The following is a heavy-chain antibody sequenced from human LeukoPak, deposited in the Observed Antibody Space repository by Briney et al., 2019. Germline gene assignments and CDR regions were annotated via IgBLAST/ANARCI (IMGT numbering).Heavy chain of an antibody. Sequence: ASVKVSCKASGYTFTSYAMHWVRQAPGQGLEWMGGIIPIFGTANYAQKFQGRVTITADESTSTAYMELSSLRSEDTAVYYCARSSSSGWGNYYYYGMDVWGQGTTVTVSS. CDR2: IIPIFGTA. CDR3: ARSSSSGWGNYYYYGMDV. D-gene: IGHD6-19*01. J-gene: IGHJ6*02. V-gene: IGHV1-69*13. CDR1: GYTFTSYA.